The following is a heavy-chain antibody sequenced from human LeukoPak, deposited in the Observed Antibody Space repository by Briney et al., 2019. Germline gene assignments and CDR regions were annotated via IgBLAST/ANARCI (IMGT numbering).Heavy chain of an antibody. CDR2: ISSSSSYT. CDR3: ARMKATAMGPIYYYYYGMDV. J-gene: IGHJ6*02. D-gene: IGHD5-12*01. V-gene: IGHV3-11*03. Sequence: PGGSLRLSCTASGFTFSDYYMSWIRQAPGKGLEWVSYISSSSSYTNYADSVKGRFTISRDNAKNSLYLQMNSLRSDDTAVYYCARMKATAMGPIYYYYYGMDVWGQGTTVTVSS. CDR1: GFTFSDYY.